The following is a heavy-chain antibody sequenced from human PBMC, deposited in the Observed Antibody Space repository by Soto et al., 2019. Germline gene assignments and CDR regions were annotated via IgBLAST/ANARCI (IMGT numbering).Heavy chain of an antibody. D-gene: IGHD2-21*02. Sequence: GASVKVSCKASGYTFTSYGISWVRQAPGQGLEWMGWVSAYNGNTNYAQKLQDRVTMTTDTSTSTAYMELRSLRSDDTAVYYCARDMNIVVVTTQGSWFDPWGQGTLVTVS. V-gene: IGHV1-18*04. CDR1: GYTFTSYG. J-gene: IGHJ5*02. CDR3: ARDMNIVVVTTQGSWFDP. CDR2: VSAYNGNT.